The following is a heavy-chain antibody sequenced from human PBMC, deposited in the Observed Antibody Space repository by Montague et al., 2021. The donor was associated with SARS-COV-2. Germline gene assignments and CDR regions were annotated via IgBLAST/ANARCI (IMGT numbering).Heavy chain of an antibody. J-gene: IGHJ4*02. CDR3: ATDQNWAFDC. Sequence: SLRLSCAASGFTFGSYWMSWVRQAPGKGLEWVANIKQDESEKSYVDSVKGRFTISRDSAKNSLYLQMHSLRAEDTAVYYCATDQNWAFDCWGQGALVTVSS. CDR1: GFTFGSYW. D-gene: IGHD7-27*01. V-gene: IGHV3-7*01. CDR2: IKQDESEK.